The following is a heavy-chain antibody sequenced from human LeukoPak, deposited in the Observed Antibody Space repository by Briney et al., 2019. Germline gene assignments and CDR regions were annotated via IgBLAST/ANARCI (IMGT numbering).Heavy chain of an antibody. CDR3: ARHGLIAAAGTKGLDP. CDR2: IYPGDSDT. D-gene: IGHD6-13*01. CDR1: GSNFTSYW. J-gene: IGHJ5*02. Sequence: GASLKISGQGSGSNFTSYWIGCVRPLTGKALEWMGIIYPGDSDTRYSPSFQGQVTISADKSISTAYLQWSSLKASDTAMYYCARHGLIAAAGTKGLDPWGQGTLVTVSS. V-gene: IGHV5-51*01.